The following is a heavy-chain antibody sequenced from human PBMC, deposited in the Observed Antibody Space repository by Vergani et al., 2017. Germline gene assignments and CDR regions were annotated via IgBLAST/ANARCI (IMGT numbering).Heavy chain of an antibody. V-gene: IGHV5-10-1*03. D-gene: IGHD3-10*01. J-gene: IGHJ6*02. CDR1: GYSFTSYW. Sequence: EVQLVQSGAEVKKPGESLRISCKGSGYSFTSYWISWVRQMPGKGLEWMGRIDPSDSYTNYSPSFQGHVTISADKSIITAYLQWSSLKASDTAMYYCARREDYGSGSYYNEYYYYGMDVWGQGTTVTVSS. CDR2: IDPSDSYT. CDR3: ARREDYGSGSYYNEYYYYGMDV.